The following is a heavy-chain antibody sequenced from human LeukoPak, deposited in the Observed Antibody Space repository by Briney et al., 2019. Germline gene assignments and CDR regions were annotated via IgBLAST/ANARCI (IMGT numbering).Heavy chain of an antibody. Sequence: PGGSLRLSCAASGFTFSSYAMTWVRQAPGKGLEWVSTISGSGDSTYYADSVKGRFTISRDNSKNTLYLQMNSLRAEDTAVYYCARARHPYCSGGSCYSSYYYYYGMDVWGQGTTVTVSS. D-gene: IGHD2-15*01. V-gene: IGHV3-23*01. CDR1: GFTFSSYA. J-gene: IGHJ6*02. CDR3: ARARHPYCSGGSCYSSYYYYYGMDV. CDR2: ISGSGDST.